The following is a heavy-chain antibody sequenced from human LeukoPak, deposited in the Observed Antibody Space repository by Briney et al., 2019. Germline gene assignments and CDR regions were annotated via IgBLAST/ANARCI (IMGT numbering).Heavy chain of an antibody. V-gene: IGHV4-59*02. CDR2: MYYSGST. J-gene: IGHJ4*02. CDR3: ARYDGAFDRFDC. D-gene: IGHD1-1*01. CDR1: GRSVSTYY. Sequence: PSQTLSLTCTVSGRSVSTYYWRWIRHPPGKGLEWIGYMYYSGSTKYNPSLKSRVTISVDTSKNQFSLKLTSVTSADTAVYYCARYDGAFDRFDCWGQGTLVTASS.